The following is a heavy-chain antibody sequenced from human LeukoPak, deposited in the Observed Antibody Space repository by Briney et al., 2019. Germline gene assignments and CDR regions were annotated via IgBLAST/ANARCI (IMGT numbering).Heavy chain of an antibody. CDR3: ARAGLRFLEWLPYYY. J-gene: IGHJ4*02. V-gene: IGHV1-46*01. D-gene: IGHD3-3*01. Sequence: GASVKVSCKASGYTFGTHWMHWVRQAPGQGLEWMAIINPSGDVRSYAQKFQGRVTVTRDMSTRTVYMELSDLRPEDTAVYYCARAGLRFLEWLPYYYWGQGTLVTVSS. CDR1: GYTFGTHW. CDR2: INPSGDVR.